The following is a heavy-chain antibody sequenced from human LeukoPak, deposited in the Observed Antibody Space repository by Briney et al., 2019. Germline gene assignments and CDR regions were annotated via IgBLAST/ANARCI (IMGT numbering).Heavy chain of an antibody. CDR2: IIPIFGTA. D-gene: IGHD3-22*01. CDR1: GYTFTSYY. J-gene: IGHJ3*02. V-gene: IGHV1-69*05. CDR3: ARDSNYDSSGYYLCAFDI. Sequence: SVKVSCKASGYTFTSYYMHWVRQAPGQGLELMGRIIPIFGTANYAQKFQGRVTITTDESTSTAYMELSSLRSEDTAVYYCARDSNYDSSGYYLCAFDIWGQGTMVTVSS.